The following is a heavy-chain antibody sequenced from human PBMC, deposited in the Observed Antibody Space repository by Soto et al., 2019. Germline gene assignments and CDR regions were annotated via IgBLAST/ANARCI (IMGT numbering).Heavy chain of an antibody. V-gene: IGHV3-23*01. Sequence: GGSLRLSCAASGFTFRTYAMTWVRQAPGKGLEWVSAISASDGSTYYADSVKGRFTISRDNSKNTLYLQMNSLRAEDTAVYYCAKRYSGSGSYFANYYYYGMDVWGQGTTVTVSS. D-gene: IGHD3-10*01. J-gene: IGHJ6*02. CDR3: AKRYSGSGSYFANYYYYGMDV. CDR2: ISASDGST. CDR1: GFTFRTYA.